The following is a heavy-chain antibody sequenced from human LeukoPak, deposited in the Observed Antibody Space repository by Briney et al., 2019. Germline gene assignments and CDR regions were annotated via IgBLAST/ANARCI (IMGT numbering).Heavy chain of an antibody. Sequence: GGSLRLSCAASGFSFSSYAIHWVRQAPGKGLEWVAVISYDGSNKYYADSVKGRFTISRDNSKNTLYLQMNSLRAEDTALYYCVRALEYSSSWYGRAFDIWGQGTMVTVSS. V-gene: IGHV3-30-3*01. CDR1: GFSFSSYA. CDR2: ISYDGSNK. D-gene: IGHD6-13*01. J-gene: IGHJ3*02. CDR3: VRALEYSSSWYGRAFDI.